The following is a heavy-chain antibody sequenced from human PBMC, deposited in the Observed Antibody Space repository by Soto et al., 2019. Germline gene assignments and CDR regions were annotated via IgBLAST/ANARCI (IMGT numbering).Heavy chain of an antibody. CDR1: GFTFGSYW. V-gene: IGHV3-7*01. CDR2: IKWDASEK. CDR3: ARASRYASGTSVIHYLDY. J-gene: IGHJ4*01. Sequence: GGSLRLSCAASGFTFGSYWMSWVRQAPGKGLEWLATIKWDASEKKYVDSVKGRFTMSRDNAKNSLYLQMDSRRAEDTAVYYCARASRYASGTSVIHYLDYWGHGALVDVSS. D-gene: IGHD3-10*01.